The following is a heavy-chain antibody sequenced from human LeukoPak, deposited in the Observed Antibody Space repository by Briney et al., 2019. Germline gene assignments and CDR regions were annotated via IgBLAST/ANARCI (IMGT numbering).Heavy chain of an antibody. CDR1: GGSFSGYY. Sequence: SETLSLTCAVYGGSFSGYYWSWIRQPPGKGLEWIGEINHSGSTNYDPSLKSRVTISVDTSKNQFSLKLSSVTAADTAVYYCARVGIQLWRRNYFDYWGQGTLVTVSS. CDR2: INHSGST. V-gene: IGHV4-34*01. CDR3: ARVGIQLWRRNYFDY. D-gene: IGHD5-18*01. J-gene: IGHJ4*02.